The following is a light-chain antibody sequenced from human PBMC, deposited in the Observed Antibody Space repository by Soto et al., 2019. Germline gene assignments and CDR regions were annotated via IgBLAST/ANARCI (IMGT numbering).Light chain of an antibody. CDR2: DDN. Sequence: QAVLTQPPSVSGAPGQRVTISCSGSSSNIGGNSVSWYQQLPGTAPKLLIYDDNKRPSGIPDRFSGSKSGTSATLGITGFQTGDEADYYCGSWDSSLSAYVFGTGTKLTVL. V-gene: IGLV1-51*01. CDR3: GSWDSSLSAYV. J-gene: IGLJ1*01. CDR1: SSNIGGNS.